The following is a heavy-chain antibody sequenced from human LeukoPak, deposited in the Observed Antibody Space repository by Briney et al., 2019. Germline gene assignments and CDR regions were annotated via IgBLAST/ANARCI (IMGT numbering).Heavy chain of an antibody. Sequence: GGSLRLSCAASGFTFSSYAMSWVRQAPGKGLEWVSAISGSGGSTYYTDSVKGRFTISRDNSKNTLYLQMNSLRAEDTAVYYCAKEGEYYYDSSGYYGYWGQGTLVTVSS. CDR3: AKEGEYYYDSSGYYGY. V-gene: IGHV3-23*01. CDR1: GFTFSSYA. D-gene: IGHD3-22*01. CDR2: ISGSGGST. J-gene: IGHJ4*02.